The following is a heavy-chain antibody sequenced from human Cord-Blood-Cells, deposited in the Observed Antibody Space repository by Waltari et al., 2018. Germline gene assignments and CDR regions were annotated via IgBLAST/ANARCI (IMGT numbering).Heavy chain of an antibody. CDR1: GYTFTSYD. D-gene: IGHD3-3*01. CDR3: ARRYYDFWSGYYLFDY. J-gene: IGHJ4*02. CDR2: MNPNSGNT. V-gene: IGHV1-8*01. Sequence: QVQLVQSGAEVKKPGASVKVSCKASGYTFTSYDINWVRQATGQVLEWMGWMNPNSGNTGYAQKFQGRVTMTRNTSISTAYMELSSLRSEDTAVYYCARRYYDFWSGYYLFDYWGQGTLVTVSS.